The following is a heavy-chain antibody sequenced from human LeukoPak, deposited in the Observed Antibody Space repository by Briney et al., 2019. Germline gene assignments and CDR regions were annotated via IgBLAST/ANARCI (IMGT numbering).Heavy chain of an antibody. Sequence: GGSLRLSCAASGFTFDDYAMHWVRQAPGKGLEWVSGISWYSGSIGYADSVKGRFTISRDNAKNSLYLQMNSLRAEDTALYYCAAITSGYYYGMDVWGQGTTVTVSS. D-gene: IGHD1-1*01. V-gene: IGHV3-9*01. CDR2: ISWYSGSI. J-gene: IGHJ6*02. CDR1: GFTFDDYA. CDR3: AAITSGYYYGMDV.